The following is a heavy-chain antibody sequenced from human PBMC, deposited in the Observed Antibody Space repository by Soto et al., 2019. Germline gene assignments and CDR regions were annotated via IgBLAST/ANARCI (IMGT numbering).Heavy chain of an antibody. V-gene: IGHV1-2*04. Sequence: GASVKVSCKASGYTFTRYYMHWVRQAPGQGLEGMGWINPNSGGTNYAQKFQGWVTMTRDTSISTAYMELSRLRSDDTAVYYCARDAGYYGSGSYYAAYWYFDLWGRGTLVTVSS. J-gene: IGHJ2*01. CDR2: INPNSGGT. CDR1: GYTFTRYY. D-gene: IGHD3-10*01. CDR3: ARDAGYYGSGSYYAAYWYFDL.